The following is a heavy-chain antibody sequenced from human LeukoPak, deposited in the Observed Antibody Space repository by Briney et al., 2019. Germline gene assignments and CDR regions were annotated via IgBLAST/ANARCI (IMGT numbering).Heavy chain of an antibody. J-gene: IGHJ3*02. D-gene: IGHD2-2*01. CDR2: IKQDGSEK. Sequence: GGSLRLSCAASGFSFSTYAISWVRQAPGEGLEWVANIKQDGSEKHYVDSVKGRFTISRDNAKNSLYLQMNSLRVEDRAVYYCARDHYFVGVPSAGVFDMWGQGTMVTVSS. V-gene: IGHV3-7*01. CDR3: ARDHYFVGVPSAGVFDM. CDR1: GFSFSTYA.